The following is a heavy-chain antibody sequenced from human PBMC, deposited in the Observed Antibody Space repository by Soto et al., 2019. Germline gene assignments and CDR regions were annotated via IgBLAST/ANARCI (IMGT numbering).Heavy chain of an antibody. D-gene: IGHD1-26*01. Sequence: PGGSLRLSCTASGFTFDTYGMNWVRQAPGKGLEWVSVVSGSGNSADYADSVKGRFTISRDNSKNTLYLQMNSLRAEDTAVYYCAKDFSSGHTYSIDRYYYYGMDVWGQGTRVTVSS. CDR1: GFTFDTYG. CDR3: AKDFSSGHTYSIDRYYYYGMDV. J-gene: IGHJ6*02. V-gene: IGHV3-23*01. CDR2: VSGSGNSA.